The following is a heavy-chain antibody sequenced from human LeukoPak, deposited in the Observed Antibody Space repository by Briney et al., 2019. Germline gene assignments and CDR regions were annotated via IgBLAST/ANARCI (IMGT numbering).Heavy chain of an antibody. CDR3: ARLAYCSNDVCYSNYYYSMDV. CDR1: GYTFSSYW. V-gene: IGHV5-51*01. D-gene: IGHD2-8*01. J-gene: IGHJ6*03. CDR2: IYPDDSDT. Sequence: GASLKISCKGSGYTFSSYWIGWVRQMPGKGLEWMGIIYPDDSDTRYSPSFQGQVTISADKSISTAYLLWSSLKASDTAMYYCARLAYCSNDVCYSNYYYSMDVWGKGTTVTVSS.